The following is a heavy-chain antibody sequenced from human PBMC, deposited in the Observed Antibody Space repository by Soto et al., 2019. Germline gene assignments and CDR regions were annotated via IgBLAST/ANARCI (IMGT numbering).Heavy chain of an antibody. CDR1: GYTFTGYY. Sequence: ASVKVSCKASGYTFTGYYMHWVRQAPGQGLEWMGWINPNSGGTNYAQKFQGRVTMTRDTSISTAYMELSRLRSDDTAVYYCARAHQQQWLVRDWFDPWGQGTLVTV. D-gene: IGHD6-19*01. V-gene: IGHV1-2*02. CDR2: INPNSGGT. CDR3: ARAHQQQWLVRDWFDP. J-gene: IGHJ5*02.